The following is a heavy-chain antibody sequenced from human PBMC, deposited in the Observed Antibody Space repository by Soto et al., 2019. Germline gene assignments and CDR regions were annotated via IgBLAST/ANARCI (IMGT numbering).Heavy chain of an antibody. Sequence: QGQLVQSGAEVKKPGASVKVSCRASDYTFSTYGVSWVRQAPGQGLEWMGWITVSNGNTNYVDNLQGRVTMTTDTSTSTAYMELWRLRSDDTAVYYCARSYSYGSYWYFDDWGQGTLVIVSS. J-gene: IGHJ4*02. CDR2: ITVSNGNT. CDR1: DYTFSTYG. V-gene: IGHV1-18*04. CDR3: ARSYSYGSYWYFDD. D-gene: IGHD5-18*01.